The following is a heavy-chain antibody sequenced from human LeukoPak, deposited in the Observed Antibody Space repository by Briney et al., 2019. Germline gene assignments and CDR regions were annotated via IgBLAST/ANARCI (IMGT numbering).Heavy chain of an antibody. Sequence: SETLSLTCAVSGGSISSGGYSWSWIRQPPGKGLEWIGYIYHSGSTYYNPSLKSRVTISVDRSKNQFSLKLSPVTAADTAVYYCARVMVYDSSGYRSGFLYYFDYWGQGTLVTVSS. J-gene: IGHJ4*02. V-gene: IGHV4-30-2*01. CDR1: GGSISSGGYS. D-gene: IGHD3-22*01. CDR3: ARVMVYDSSGYRSGFLYYFDY. CDR2: IYHSGST.